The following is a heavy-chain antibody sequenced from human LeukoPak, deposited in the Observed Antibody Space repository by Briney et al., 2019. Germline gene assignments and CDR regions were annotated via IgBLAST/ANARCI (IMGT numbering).Heavy chain of an antibody. CDR3: ATRSGSPEPTKYFDL. CDR1: GGSISSSSYY. D-gene: IGHD1-26*01. J-gene: IGHJ2*01. V-gene: IGHV4-39*01. Sequence: SETLSLTCTVSGGSISSSSYYWGWIRQPPGKGLEWIGSIYYSGSTYYNPSLKSRVTISVDTSKNQFSLKLSSVTAADTAVYYCATRSGSPEPTKYFDLWGRGTLVTVSS. CDR2: IYYSGST.